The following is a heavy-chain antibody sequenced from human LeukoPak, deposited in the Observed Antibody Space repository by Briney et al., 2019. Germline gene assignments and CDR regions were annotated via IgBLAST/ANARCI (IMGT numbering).Heavy chain of an antibody. CDR1: GYTFTSYG. D-gene: IGHD3-3*01. V-gene: IGHV1-46*01. Sequence: ASVKVSCKASGYTFTSYGISWVRQAPGQGLEWMGIINPSGGSTSYALKFQGRVTMTRDTSTSTVYMELSSLRSEDTAVYYCASGPLEGYSLEDYWGQGTLVTVSS. CDR3: ASGPLEGYSLEDY. CDR2: INPSGGST. J-gene: IGHJ4*02.